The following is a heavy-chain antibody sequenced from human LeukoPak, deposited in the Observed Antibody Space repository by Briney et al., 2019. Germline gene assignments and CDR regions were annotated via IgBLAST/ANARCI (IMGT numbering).Heavy chain of an antibody. Sequence: ASVKVSCKSSGFTFTYHYIHWGRQGPGQGLEWMGYIGPHSTFTSSPQEFQGRVTMTRDASMSTAYMELTRLTSDDTAVYYCVREGEGPLSKDFGYWGQGTLVSV. CDR2: IGPHSTFT. CDR3: VREGEGPLSKDFGY. CDR1: GFTFTYHY. V-gene: IGHV1-2*02. J-gene: IGHJ4*02. D-gene: IGHD2/OR15-2a*01.